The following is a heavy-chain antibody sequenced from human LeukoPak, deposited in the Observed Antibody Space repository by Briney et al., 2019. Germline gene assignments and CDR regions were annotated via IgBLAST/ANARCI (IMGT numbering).Heavy chain of an antibody. CDR2: INGSGGST. V-gene: IGHV3-23*01. D-gene: IGHD3/OR15-3a*01. Sequence: GGSLRLSCAASGFTFSSYSMSWVRQAPGKGLEWVSDINGSGGSTYYADSVKGRFTISRDNSKNTLYLQMNSLRAEDTAVYYCATRGLVVPYYYMDVWGKGTTVTISS. CDR3: ATRGLVVPYYYMDV. CDR1: GFTFSSYS. J-gene: IGHJ6*03.